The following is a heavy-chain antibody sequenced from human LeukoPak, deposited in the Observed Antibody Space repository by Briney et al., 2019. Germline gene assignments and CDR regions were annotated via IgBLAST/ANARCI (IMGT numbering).Heavy chain of an antibody. D-gene: IGHD6-19*01. CDR3: ASLSGWHDY. CDR1: GGSISSDY. J-gene: IGHJ4*02. CDR2: IYYSGST. Sequence: NPSETLSLTCTVSGGSISSDYWSWIRQPPGKGLEWIGSIYYSGSTYYNPSLKSRVTISVDTSKNQFSLKLSSVTAADTAVYYCASLSGWHDYWGQGTLVTVSS. V-gene: IGHV4-59*12.